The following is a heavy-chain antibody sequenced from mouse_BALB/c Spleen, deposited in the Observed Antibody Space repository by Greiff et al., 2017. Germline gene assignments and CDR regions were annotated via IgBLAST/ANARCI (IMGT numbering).Heavy chain of an antibody. J-gene: IGHJ3*01. D-gene: IGHD2-9*01. CDR2: ISSGGST. V-gene: IGHV5-6-5*01. CDR1: GFTFSSYA. CDR3: AKKTFYGYDGAWFAY. Sequence: EVMLVESGGGLVKPGGSLKLSCAASGFTFSSYAMSWVRQTPEKRLEWVASISSGGSTYYPDSVKGRFTISRDNARNILYLQMSSLRSEDTAMYYCAKKTFYGYDGAWFAYWGQETLVTVSA.